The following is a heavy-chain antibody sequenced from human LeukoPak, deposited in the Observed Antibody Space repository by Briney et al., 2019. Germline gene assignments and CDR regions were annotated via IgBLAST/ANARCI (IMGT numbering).Heavy chain of an antibody. CDR2: IYPGDSDT. Sequence: GECLKISCKGSGYSFTSYWIGWVRQMPGKGLEWMGIIYPGDSDTRYSPSFQGQVTISADKSISTAYLQWSSLKASDTAMYYCARTNCSSTSCYDPFFDYWGQGTLVTVSS. V-gene: IGHV5-51*01. D-gene: IGHD2-2*01. CDR1: GYSFTSYW. CDR3: ARTNCSSTSCYDPFFDY. J-gene: IGHJ4*02.